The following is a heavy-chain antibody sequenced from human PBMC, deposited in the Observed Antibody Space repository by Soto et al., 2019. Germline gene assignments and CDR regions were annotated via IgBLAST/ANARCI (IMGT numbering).Heavy chain of an antibody. CDR1: GVSISSHDW. D-gene: IGHD6-13*01. CDR3: ATRDSSRFY. Sequence: QVQLQESGPGLVKPSGTLSLTCAVSGVSISSHDWWTWVRQPPGKGLEWIGESHQSGNTNYNSSLDSRGTISVDKSKSQFSPKLTSMTVADTAVYYCATRDSSRFYWGQGTVVTVSS. V-gene: IGHV4-4*02. J-gene: IGHJ4*02. CDR2: SHQSGNT.